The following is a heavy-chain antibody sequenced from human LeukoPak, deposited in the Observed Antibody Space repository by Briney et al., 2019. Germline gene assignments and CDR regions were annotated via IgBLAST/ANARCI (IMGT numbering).Heavy chain of an antibody. D-gene: IGHD1-26*01. CDR2: IHPGDSET. J-gene: IGHJ4*02. CDR1: GYRFTSYR. CDR3: ASRLGATQPYFDF. V-gene: IGHV5-51*01. Sequence: GEPLKIPCKAPGYRFTSYRIGWVRQMPGKGLGCMGIIHPGDSETRYSPSFQGQVTISADKSISTSYRQASGLKASDSAMYYCASRLGATQPYFDFWGQGALVTVSS.